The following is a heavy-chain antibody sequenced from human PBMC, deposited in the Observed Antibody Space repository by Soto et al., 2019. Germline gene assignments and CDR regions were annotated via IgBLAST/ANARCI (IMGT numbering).Heavy chain of an antibody. V-gene: IGHV1-18*01. CDR1: GYTFTSYG. D-gene: IGHD2-2*01. Sequence: ASVKVSCKASGYTFTSYGISWVRQAPGQGLEWMGWISAYNGNTNYAQKLQGRVTMTTDTSTSTAYMELRSLRSDDTAVYYCARDLVVVVPDAISDYWGRGTLVIVSS. J-gene: IGHJ4*02. CDR3: ARDLVVVVPDAISDY. CDR2: ISAYNGNT.